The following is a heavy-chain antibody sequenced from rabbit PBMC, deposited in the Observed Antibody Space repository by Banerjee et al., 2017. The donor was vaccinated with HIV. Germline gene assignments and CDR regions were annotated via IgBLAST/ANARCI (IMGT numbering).Heavy chain of an antibody. D-gene: IGHD6-1*01. Sequence: QSLEESGGDLVKPGASLTLTCTASGFSFSSSYYMCWVRQAPGKGLEWIACIYAGSSGSTYYASWAKGRFTISKTSSTTVTLQMTSLTAADTATYFCASPYSYFYAGAFDLWGQGTLVTVS. J-gene: IGHJ3*01. CDR3: ASPYSYFYAGAFDL. CDR2: IYAGSSGST. CDR1: GFSFSSSYY. V-gene: IGHV1S40*01.